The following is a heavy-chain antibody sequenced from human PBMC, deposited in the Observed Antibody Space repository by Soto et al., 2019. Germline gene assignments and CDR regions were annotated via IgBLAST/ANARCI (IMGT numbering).Heavy chain of an antibody. J-gene: IGHJ4*02. CDR3: ARGRYGDY. CDR2: ISAHNGNT. D-gene: IGHD1-1*01. Sequence: QVHLVQSGAEVKKPGASVKVSCQGSGYAFTTYGITWVRQAPGQGLEWMGWISAHNGNTNYAQKLQGRGTVTRDTATRTAYTALRSLRYDDTGVYYWARGRYGDYGGQGALVTVSS. CDR1: GYAFTTYG. V-gene: IGHV1-18*01.